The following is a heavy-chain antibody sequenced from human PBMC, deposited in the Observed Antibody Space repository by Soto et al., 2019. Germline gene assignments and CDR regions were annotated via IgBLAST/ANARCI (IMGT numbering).Heavy chain of an antibody. CDR1: GGSISSGGYF. Sequence: QVQLQESGPGLVKPSQTLSLSCTVSGGSISSGGYFWSWIRQHPGKGLEWIGYIFYSGTTYYNPSLKSRVTISVDTSKNQFSLKLSSVTAADTAVYYCARTAAGKDLAFWGQGTLVTVPS. CDR2: IFYSGTT. J-gene: IGHJ4*02. V-gene: IGHV4-31*03. CDR3: ARTAAGKDLAF. D-gene: IGHD6-13*01.